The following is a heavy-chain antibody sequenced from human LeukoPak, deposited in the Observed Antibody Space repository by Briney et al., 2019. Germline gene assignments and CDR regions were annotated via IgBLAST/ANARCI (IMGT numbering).Heavy chain of an antibody. CDR1: GFTFSSYG. V-gene: IGHV3-21*01. J-gene: IGHJ4*02. D-gene: IGHD3-22*01. Sequence: GGSLRLSCAASGFTFSSYGMNWVRQAPGKGLEWISFISSSSTYIYYADSLKGRFTISRDNAENSLYLQMNSLRAEDTAVYYCARDRDSSGYNDYWGQGTLVTVSS. CDR2: ISSSSTYI. CDR3: ARDRDSSGYNDY.